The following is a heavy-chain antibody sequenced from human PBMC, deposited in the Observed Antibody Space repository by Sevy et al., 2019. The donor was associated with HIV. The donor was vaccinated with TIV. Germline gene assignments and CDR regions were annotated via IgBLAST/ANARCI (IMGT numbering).Heavy chain of an antibody. D-gene: IGHD5-18*01. V-gene: IGHV3-66*01. CDR3: ARGKSGYGYGLDY. J-gene: IGHJ4*02. Sequence: GGSLRLSCAASGFPVSSNYMSWVRQAPGKGLEWVSVMYSDGSTYHADSVKGRFTISRDNRKNTLYLQMNSLRVEDTAVYYCARGKSGYGYGLDYWGQGTLVTVSS. CDR2: MYSDGST. CDR1: GFPVSSNY.